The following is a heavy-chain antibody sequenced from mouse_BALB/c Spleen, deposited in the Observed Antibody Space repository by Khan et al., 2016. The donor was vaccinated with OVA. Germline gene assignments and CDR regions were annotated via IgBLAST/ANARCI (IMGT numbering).Heavy chain of an antibody. J-gene: IGHJ3*01. D-gene: IGHD3-1*01. CDR3: ARGGSAGATCFAY. CDR2: IRYDGNS. V-gene: IGHV3-6*02. Sequence: EVQLQASGPDLVKPSQSLSLTCSVTGYSITSGYFWNWIRQFPGTKLEWLGYIRYDGNSNYNPSLKNRISLTRDTSKNQFFLKLNSVTPEDTATYYCARGGSAGATCFAYWGQGTLVTGSA. CDR1: GYSITSGYF.